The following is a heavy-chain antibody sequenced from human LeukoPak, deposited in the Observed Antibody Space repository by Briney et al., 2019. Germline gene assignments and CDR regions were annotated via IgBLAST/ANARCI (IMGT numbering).Heavy chain of an antibody. CDR2: IYTSGST. Sequence: SETLSLTCTVSGGSISSGSYYWSWIRQPAGKGLEWIGHIYTSGSTNYNPSLKSRVTISVDTSKNQFSLKLSSVTAADTAVYYCARGTPRVVVAATYGMDVWGQGTTVTVSS. D-gene: IGHD2-15*01. CDR3: ARGTPRVVVAATYGMDV. J-gene: IGHJ6*02. CDR1: GGSISSGSYY. V-gene: IGHV4-61*09.